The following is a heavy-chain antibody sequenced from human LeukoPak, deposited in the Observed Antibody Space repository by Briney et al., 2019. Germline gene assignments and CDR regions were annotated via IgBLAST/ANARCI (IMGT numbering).Heavy chain of an antibody. CDR2: IIPIFGTA. Sequence: AASVKVSCKASGGTFSSYAISWVRQAPGQGLEWMGGIIPIFGTANYAQKFRGRVTITADESTSTAHMELSSLRSEDTAVYYCARDGLELLGRNAFDIWGQGSMVTVSS. D-gene: IGHD1-7*01. V-gene: IGHV1-69*13. CDR3: ARDGLELLGRNAFDI. J-gene: IGHJ3*02. CDR1: GGTFSSYA.